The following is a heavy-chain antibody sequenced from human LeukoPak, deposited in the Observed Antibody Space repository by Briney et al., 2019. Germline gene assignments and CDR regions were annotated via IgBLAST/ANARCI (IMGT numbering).Heavy chain of an antibody. D-gene: IGHD3-9*01. J-gene: IGHJ4*02. CDR1: GFTFNTFN. V-gene: IGHV3-21*01. Sequence: GGSLRLSCAASGFTFNTFNMNWVRQAPGKGLEWVSSIPSGGDYICYADSVKGRFTTSRDNAKNSLSLQLNSLRVEDTAVYYCARGHYDVLAASYKWTPDYWGQGTLVTVSS. CDR2: IPSGGDYI. CDR3: ARGHYDVLAASYKWTPDY.